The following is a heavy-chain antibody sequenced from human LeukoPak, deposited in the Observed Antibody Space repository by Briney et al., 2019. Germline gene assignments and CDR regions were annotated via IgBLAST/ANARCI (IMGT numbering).Heavy chain of an antibody. V-gene: IGHV3-48*04. Sequence: GGSLRLSCAAPGFTFSSYSMNWVRQAPGKGLEWVSYISSSSSTIYYADSVKGRFTISRDNAKNSLYLQMNSLRAEDTAVYYCANVADSSGWYYFDYWGQGTLVTVSS. CDR3: ANVADSSGWYYFDY. CDR2: ISSSSSTI. J-gene: IGHJ4*02. D-gene: IGHD6-19*01. CDR1: GFTFSSYS.